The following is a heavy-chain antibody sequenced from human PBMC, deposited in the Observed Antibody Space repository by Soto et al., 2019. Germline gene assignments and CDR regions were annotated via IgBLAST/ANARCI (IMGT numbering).Heavy chain of an antibody. CDR1: GFPFNNYA. Sequence: GGSLRLSCAAAGFPFNNYAMHWVRQAPGKGLEWVAVIWHDGSNEHYADSVKGRFRIARDNSNNTLSLQMNSLRGEDTALYYCARDDVSMVTTFLDYWGLGTLVTVSS. D-gene: IGHD2-21*02. J-gene: IGHJ4*02. CDR3: ARDDVSMVTTFLDY. V-gene: IGHV3-33*01. CDR2: IWHDGSNE.